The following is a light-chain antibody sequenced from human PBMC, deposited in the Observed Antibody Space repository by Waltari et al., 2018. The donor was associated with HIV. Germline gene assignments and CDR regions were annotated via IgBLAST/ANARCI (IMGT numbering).Light chain of an antibody. J-gene: IGKJ1*01. CDR1: QSVLFSSNNTNY. Sequence: DIVMTQSPDSLAVSLGERATINCKSSQSVLFSSNNTNYLAWYRQNPGQPPKLLIYWASTRESGVPDRFSGSGSGTDFTLTISSLQAEDVAVYYCQQYYSSPPTFGQGTKVEIK. V-gene: IGKV4-1*01. CDR3: QQYYSSPPT. CDR2: WAS.